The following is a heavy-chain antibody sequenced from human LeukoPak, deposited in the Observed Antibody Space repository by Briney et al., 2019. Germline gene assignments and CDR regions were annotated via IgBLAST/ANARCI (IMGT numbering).Heavy chain of an antibody. J-gene: IGHJ4*02. CDR2: ISSSGNTI. CDR1: GFTFSDYY. V-gene: IGHV3-11*04. Sequence: GGSLRLSCAASGFTFSDYYRSWIRQAPGKGLEWVSYISSSGNTIYYADSVKGRFTISWDNAKNALYLQMNSLRAEDTALYYCARVYYDSSGYYYDGYSFDYWGQGTLVTVSS. CDR3: ARVYYDSSGYYYDGYSFDY. D-gene: IGHD3-22*01.